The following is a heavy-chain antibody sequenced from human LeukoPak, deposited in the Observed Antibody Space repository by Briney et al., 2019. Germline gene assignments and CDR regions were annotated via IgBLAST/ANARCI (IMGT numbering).Heavy chain of an antibody. CDR2: ISGSGGST. CDR1: GFTFDDYA. V-gene: IGHV3-23*01. D-gene: IGHD4-17*01. J-gene: IGHJ4*02. Sequence: GGSLRLSCAASGFTFDDYAMHWVRQAPGKGLEWVSAISGSGGSTYYADSVKGRFTISRDNSKNTLYLQMNSLRAEDTAVYYCAKVPNYGLPFDYWGQGTLVTVSS. CDR3: AKVPNYGLPFDY.